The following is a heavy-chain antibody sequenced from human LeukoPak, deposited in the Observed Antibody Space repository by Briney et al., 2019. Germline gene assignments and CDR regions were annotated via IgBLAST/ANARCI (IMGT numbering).Heavy chain of an antibody. D-gene: IGHD3-10*01. CDR1: GFTFSSYA. CDR3: ANRISGSSS. Sequence: GGSLRLSCAASGFTFSSYAMSWVRQAPGKGLEWVSAISSGGGNTDYADSVKGRFTISRDNSKNTVFLQMNSLRAEDTGVYYCANRISGSSSWGQGTLVTVSS. J-gene: IGHJ5*02. CDR2: ISSGGGNT. V-gene: IGHV3-23*01.